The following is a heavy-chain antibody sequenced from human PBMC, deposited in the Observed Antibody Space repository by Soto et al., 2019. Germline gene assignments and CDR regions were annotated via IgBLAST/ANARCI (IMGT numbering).Heavy chain of an antibody. CDR1: GGSFSGYY. V-gene: IGHV4-34*01. J-gene: IGHJ6*02. CDR3: ASPIHRVVVNGMDV. D-gene: IGHD3-3*01. Sequence: QVQLQQWGAGLLKPSETLSLTCAVYGGSFSGYYWSWIRQPPGKGLEWIGEINHSGSTNYNPSLKSRVTISVDTSKNHFSLKLSSVTAADTAVYYCASPIHRVVVNGMDVWGQGTTVTVSS. CDR2: INHSGST.